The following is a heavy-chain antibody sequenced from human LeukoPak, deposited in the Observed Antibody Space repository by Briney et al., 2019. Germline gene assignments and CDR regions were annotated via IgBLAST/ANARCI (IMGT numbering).Heavy chain of an antibody. CDR2: IGGIGAST. Sequence: PGGSLRLSCAAPGFTFSSHAMNWVRQAPGKGLEWVSSIGGIGASTYYADSVKGRFTISRDNSKNTLYLQMNSLRAEDTALYYCAKAAYGDYVNWFDPWGQGILVIVSS. V-gene: IGHV3-23*01. J-gene: IGHJ5*02. CDR1: GFTFSSHA. CDR3: AKAAYGDYVNWFDP. D-gene: IGHD4-17*01.